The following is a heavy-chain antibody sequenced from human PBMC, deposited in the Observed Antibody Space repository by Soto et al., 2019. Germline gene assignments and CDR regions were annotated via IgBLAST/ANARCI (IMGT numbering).Heavy chain of an antibody. J-gene: IGHJ5*02. Sequence: SGPTLVNPTETLTLTCTVSGFSLSNARMGVSWIRQPPGKALEWLAHIFSNDEKSYSTSLKSRLTISKDTSKSQVVLTMTNMDPVDTATYYCARIVRYFDWPEGFDPWGQGTLVTVSS. CDR2: IFSNDEK. CDR3: ARIVRYFDWPEGFDP. CDR1: GFSLSNARMG. V-gene: IGHV2-26*01. D-gene: IGHD3-9*01.